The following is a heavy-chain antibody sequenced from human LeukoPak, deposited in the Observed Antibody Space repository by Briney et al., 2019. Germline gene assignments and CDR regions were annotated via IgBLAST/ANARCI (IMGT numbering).Heavy chain of an antibody. CDR2: IYTSGST. CDR1: GGSISSGSYY. V-gene: IGHV4-61*02. CDR3: ARLFGYSSSSRMYYFDY. J-gene: IGHJ4*02. Sequence: SETLSLTCTVSGGSISSGSYYWSWIRQPAGKGLEWIGRIYTSGSTYYNPSLKSRVTISVDTSKNQFSLKLSSVTAADTAVYYCARLFGYSSSSRMYYFDYWGQGTLVTVSS. D-gene: IGHD6-6*01.